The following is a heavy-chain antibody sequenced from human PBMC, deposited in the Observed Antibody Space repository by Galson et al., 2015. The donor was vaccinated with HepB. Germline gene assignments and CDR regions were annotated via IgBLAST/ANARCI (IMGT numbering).Heavy chain of an antibody. Sequence: SLRLSCAASGFTFSSYAMSWVRQAPGKGLEWVSAVSGSGGSTYYTDSVKGRFTVSRDTSENTLYLQMNSLRAEDTAVYYCAKGPELYNYDSNYYFDYWGQGTLVTVSS. V-gene: IGHV3-23*01. CDR1: GFTFSSYA. CDR3: AKGPELYNYDSNYYFDY. CDR2: VSGSGGST. J-gene: IGHJ4*02. D-gene: IGHD3-10*01.